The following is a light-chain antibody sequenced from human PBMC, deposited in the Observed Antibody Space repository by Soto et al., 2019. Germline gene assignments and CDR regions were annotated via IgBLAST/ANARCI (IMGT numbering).Light chain of an antibody. CDR1: QSISNW. J-gene: IGKJ1*01. Sequence: DIKMTQSPSTLSASVIDIVAIAVRASQSISNWLAWYQQRPGKAPRLLIYKASSLESGVPSRFSGSGSGTEFTLTISSLQPDDFATYYCQHYNSYSEAFGQGTKVDIK. V-gene: IGKV1-5*03. CDR2: KAS. CDR3: QHYNSYSEA.